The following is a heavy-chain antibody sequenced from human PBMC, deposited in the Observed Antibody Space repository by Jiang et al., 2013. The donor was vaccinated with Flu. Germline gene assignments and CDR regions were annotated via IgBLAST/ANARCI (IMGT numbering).Heavy chain of an antibody. V-gene: IGHV4-39*01. CDR2: IYYSGST. CDR3: ARLGYGSGWSQGYFDY. Sequence: GPGLVKPSETLSLTCTVSGGSISSSSYYWGWIRQPPGKGLEWIGSIYYSGSTYYNPSLKSRVTISVDTSKNQFSLKLSSVTAADTAVYYCARLGYGSGWSQGYFDYWGQGTLVTVSS. D-gene: IGHD6-19*01. CDR1: GGSISSSSYY. J-gene: IGHJ4*02.